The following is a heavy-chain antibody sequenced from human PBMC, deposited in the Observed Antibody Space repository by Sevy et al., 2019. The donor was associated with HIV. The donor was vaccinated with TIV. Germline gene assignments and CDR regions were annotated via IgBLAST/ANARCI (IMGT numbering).Heavy chain of an antibody. Sequence: GGSLRLSCAASGFTFSSYSMNWVRQAPGKGLEWVSSISSSRSYIYYADSVKGRFTISRDNAKNSLYLQMNSLRAEDTAVYYGARGDRSSWHTGEYFDYWGQGTLVTVSS. V-gene: IGHV3-21*01. J-gene: IGHJ4*02. D-gene: IGHD6-13*01. CDR1: GFTFSSYS. CDR3: ARGDRSSWHTGEYFDY. CDR2: ISSSRSYI.